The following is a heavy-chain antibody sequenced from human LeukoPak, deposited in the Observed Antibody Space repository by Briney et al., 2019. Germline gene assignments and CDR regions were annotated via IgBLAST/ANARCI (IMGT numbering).Heavy chain of an antibody. D-gene: IGHD2-15*01. J-gene: IGHJ6*03. CDR1: GFTFSSYW. V-gene: IGHV3-7*01. Sequence: PGESLRLSCAASGFTFSSYWMSWVRQAPGKGLEWVANIKQDGSEKYYVDSVKGRFTISRDNAKNSLYLQMNSLRAEDTAVYYCAREGCSGGSCYIMDVWGKGTTVTVSS. CDR2: IKQDGSEK. CDR3: AREGCSGGSCYIMDV.